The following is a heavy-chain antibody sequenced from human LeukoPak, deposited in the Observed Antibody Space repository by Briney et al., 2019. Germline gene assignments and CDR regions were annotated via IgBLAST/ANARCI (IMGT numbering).Heavy chain of an antibody. CDR1: GYTFINND. D-gene: IGHD6-19*01. V-gene: IGHV1-18*04. CDR3: ARSAVADTLSAYYFEY. J-gene: IGHJ4*02. CDR2: ISAYNGNT. Sequence: GASVKVSCKASGYTFINNDISWVRQAPGQGLEWMGWISAYNGNTNYAQKFQGRGTMTTDTSTNTAYMELRSLRSDDTAVYYCARSAVADTLSAYYFEYWDQGTLVTVSS.